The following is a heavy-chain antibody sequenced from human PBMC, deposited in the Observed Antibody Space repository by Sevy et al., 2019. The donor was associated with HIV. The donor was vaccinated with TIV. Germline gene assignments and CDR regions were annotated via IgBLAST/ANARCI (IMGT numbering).Heavy chain of an antibody. Sequence: GGSLRLSCAASGFTFSSYAMSWVRQAPGKGLEWVSAISGCGGSTYYADSVKGRFTISRDNSKNTLYLQMDSLRAEDVDVYYCAKDVRITTVVVPQYAFDIWGQGTTVTVSS. CDR2: ISGCGGST. D-gene: IGHD3-22*01. CDR1: GFTFSSYA. CDR3: AKDVRITTVVVPQYAFDI. V-gene: IGHV3-23*01. J-gene: IGHJ3*02.